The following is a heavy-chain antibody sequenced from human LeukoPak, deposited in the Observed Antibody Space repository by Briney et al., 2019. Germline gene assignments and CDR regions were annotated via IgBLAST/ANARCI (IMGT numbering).Heavy chain of an antibody. D-gene: IGHD3-9*01. CDR2: IYPGDYDT. J-gene: IGHJ4*02. CDR1: GYSFTSYW. V-gene: IGHV5-51*01. CDR3: ARLRTDVYFVWSYFDY. Sequence: GESLKISCKGAGYSFTSYWIGWVRQMPGKGLEWMGIIYPGDYDTRYSPSFQGQATISADKSISTAYLQWSSLKASDTAMYYCARLRTDVYFVWSYFDYWGQGTLVTVSS.